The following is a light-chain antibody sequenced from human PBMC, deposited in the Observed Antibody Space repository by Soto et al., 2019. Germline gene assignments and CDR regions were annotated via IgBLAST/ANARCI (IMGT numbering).Light chain of an antibody. V-gene: IGLV2-14*01. CDR1: SSDVGGYNY. Sequence: QSALTQPASVSGSPGQSITISCTGTSSDVGGYNYVSWYQQHPGKAPKLMIYDVGNRPSGVSNRVSGSKSGNTASLTISGLQAEDEANYYCSSYTSSSTLFGTGTKLTVL. CDR3: SSYTSSSTL. J-gene: IGLJ1*01. CDR2: DVG.